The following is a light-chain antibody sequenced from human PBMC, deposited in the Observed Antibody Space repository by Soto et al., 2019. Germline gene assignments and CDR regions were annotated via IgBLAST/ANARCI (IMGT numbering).Light chain of an antibody. J-gene: IGLJ1*01. CDR2: DVS. CDR1: ISDVGSYNY. Sequence: QSVLTQPASVSGSPGQSITISCTGTISDVGSYNYVSWYQRYPGKAPKLMIYDVSTRPSGVSDRFSGSRSGTSASLAIVGLRSEDEAVYYCAAWDASLSACVFGNGTKVTV. V-gene: IGLV2-14*03. CDR3: AAWDASLSACV.